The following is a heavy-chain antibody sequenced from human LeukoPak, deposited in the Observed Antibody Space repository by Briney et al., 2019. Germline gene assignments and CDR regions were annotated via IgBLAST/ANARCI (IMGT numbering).Heavy chain of an antibody. J-gene: IGHJ4*02. Sequence: SETLSLTCTVSGGSISSGSYYWSWIRQPAGKGLEWIGRIYTSGSTNYNPSLKSRVTMSVDTSKNQFSLKLSSVTAADTAVYYCAKLSNSGSYLDEYFIDYWGQGTLVTVSS. V-gene: IGHV4-61*02. D-gene: IGHD1-26*01. CDR3: AKLSNSGSYLDEYFIDY. CDR1: GGSISSGSYY. CDR2: IYTSGST.